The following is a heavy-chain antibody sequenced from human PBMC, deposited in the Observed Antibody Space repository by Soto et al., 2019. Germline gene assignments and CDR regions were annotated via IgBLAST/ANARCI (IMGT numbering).Heavy chain of an antibody. CDR3: ARDFRSVECFDY. J-gene: IGHJ4*02. CDR1: GFTFSDYY. D-gene: IGHD3-3*01. CDR2: ISSSGSTI. V-gene: IGHV3-11*04. Sequence: GGSLRLSCAASGFTFSDYYMSWIRQAPGKGLEWVSYISSSGSTIYYADAVKGRFTISRDNAKNSLYLQMNSLRAEDTAVYYCARDFRSVECFDYWGQGTLVTVSS.